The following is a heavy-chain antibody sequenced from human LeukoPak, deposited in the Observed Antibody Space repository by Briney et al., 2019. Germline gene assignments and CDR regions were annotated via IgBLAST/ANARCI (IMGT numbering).Heavy chain of an antibody. J-gene: IGHJ4*02. Sequence: ASVKVSCKASGYTFTGYYVHWVRQAPGQGLEWMGWINPNSGGTNYAQKFQGRVTMTRDTSISTAYMELSRLRSDDTAVYYCARIPVGATKGDFDYWGQGTLVTVSS. V-gene: IGHV1-2*02. D-gene: IGHD1-26*01. CDR2: INPNSGGT. CDR3: ARIPVGATKGDFDY. CDR1: GYTFTGYY.